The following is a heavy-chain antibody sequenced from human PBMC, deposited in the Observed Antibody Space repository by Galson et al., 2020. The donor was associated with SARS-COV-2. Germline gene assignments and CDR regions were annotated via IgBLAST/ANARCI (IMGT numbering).Heavy chain of an antibody. CDR3: ARGVDSSSYWDAFEI. CDR2: IHYSGST. CDR1: GGSISSYY. D-gene: IGHD3-22*01. Sequence: SETLSLTCTVSGGSISSYYWSWIRQPPGKGLEWIGYIHYSGSTNYHPSLESRVTISVDTSKNQFSLKLSSVTAADTAVYYCARGVDSSSYWDAFEIWGQGTMVTVSS. J-gene: IGHJ3*02. V-gene: IGHV4-59*01.